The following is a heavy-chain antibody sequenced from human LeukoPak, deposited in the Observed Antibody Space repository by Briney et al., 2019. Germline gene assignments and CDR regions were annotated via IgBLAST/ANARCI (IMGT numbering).Heavy chain of an antibody. V-gene: IGHV3-30-3*01. D-gene: IGHD6-13*01. CDR3: ARSSSSHRPLDY. CDR2: ISYDGSNK. CDR1: GFTFSSYA. J-gene: IGHJ4*02. Sequence: GGSLRLSCAASGFTFSSYAMHWVRQAPGKGLEWVAVISYDGSNKYYADSVKGRFTISRDNSKNTLYLQMNSLRAEDTAVYYCARSSSSHRPLDYWGQGTLVTVSS.